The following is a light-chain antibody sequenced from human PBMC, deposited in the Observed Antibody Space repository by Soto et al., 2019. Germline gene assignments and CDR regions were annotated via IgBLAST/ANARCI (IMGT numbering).Light chain of an antibody. V-gene: IGLV2-14*01. CDR2: EVS. CDR3: RSLTSTNTLA. J-gene: IGLJ2*01. CDR1: SSDVGGYNY. Sequence: QSALTQPASVSGSPGQSITISCTGTSSDVGGYNYVSWYQQHPGKAPKLMIYEVSYRPSGVSNRFSGSKSGNTASLTISGLQAEDEAGYYCRSLTSTNTLAFGGGTK.